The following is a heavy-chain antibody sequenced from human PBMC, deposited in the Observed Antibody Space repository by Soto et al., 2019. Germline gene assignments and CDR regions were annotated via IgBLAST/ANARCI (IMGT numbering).Heavy chain of an antibody. Sequence: GGSLRLSCAASGFTFSSYYMHWVRQATGKGLEWVSAIGTAGDTYYPGSVKGRFTISRENAKNSLYLQMNSLRAGDTAVYYCARGSTYYYYMDVWGKGTTVTVSS. CDR3: ARGSTYYYYMDV. V-gene: IGHV3-13*01. CDR1: GFTFSSYY. J-gene: IGHJ6*03. CDR2: IGTAGDT.